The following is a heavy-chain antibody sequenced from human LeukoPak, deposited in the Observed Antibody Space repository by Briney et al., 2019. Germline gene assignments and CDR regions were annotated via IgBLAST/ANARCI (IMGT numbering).Heavy chain of an antibody. CDR1: GFTFSSYG. D-gene: IGHD3-10*01. V-gene: IGHV3-30*02. J-gene: IGHJ6*02. CDR3: AKAYDFGEDNAYYYYGMDV. Sequence: HPGGSLRLSCAASGFTFSSYGMHWVRQAPGKGLEWVAFIRYDGSNKYYADSVKGRFTISRDNSKNTLYLQMNSLRAEDTALYYCAKAYDFGEDNAYYYYGMDVWGQGTTVTVSS. CDR2: IRYDGSNK.